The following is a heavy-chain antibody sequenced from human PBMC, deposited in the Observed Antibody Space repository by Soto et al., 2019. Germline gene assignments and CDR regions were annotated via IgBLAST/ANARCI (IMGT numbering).Heavy chain of an antibody. CDR2: IYYSGST. Sequence: QVQLQESGPGLVKPSETLSLTCTVSGGSISSYYWCWIRQPPGKGLEWMGYIYYSGSTNYNPSLKSRVTISVDTSKNQSSLKLSSVAAGDTAGYYWGLLMDVWGQGTTVTVSS. D-gene: IGHD3-10*01. V-gene: IGHV4-59*01. CDR3: GLLMDV. CDR1: GGSISSYY. J-gene: IGHJ6*02.